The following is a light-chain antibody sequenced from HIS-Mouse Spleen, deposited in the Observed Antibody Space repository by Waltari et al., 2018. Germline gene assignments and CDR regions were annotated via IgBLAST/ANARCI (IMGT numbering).Light chain of an antibody. CDR2: EVS. V-gene: IGLV2-23*02. CDR1: SSDVGKSNL. Sequence: QSALTQPASVSGSPGQSITIARTGTSSDVGKSNLFSWYQQHPSKAPKLMIYEVSKRPSGVSNRFSGSKSGNTASLTISGLQAEDEADYYCCSYAGSSTWVFGGGTKLTVL. CDR3: CSYAGSSTWV. J-gene: IGLJ3*02.